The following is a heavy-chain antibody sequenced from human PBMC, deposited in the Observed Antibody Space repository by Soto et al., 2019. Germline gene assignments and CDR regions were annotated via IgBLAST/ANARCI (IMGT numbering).Heavy chain of an antibody. CDR3: ARGSSSEGLDYYYYGMD. D-gene: IGHD6-6*01. Sequence: VQLSGEACVCSFPSYWCGGERQLPGKGLEWMGIIYPGDSDTRYSPSFQGQVTISADKSISTAYLQWSSLKASDTAMYYCARGSSSEGLDYYYYGMD. J-gene: IGHJ6*01. CDR1: VCSFPSYW. CDR2: IYPGDSDT. V-gene: IGHV5-51*01.